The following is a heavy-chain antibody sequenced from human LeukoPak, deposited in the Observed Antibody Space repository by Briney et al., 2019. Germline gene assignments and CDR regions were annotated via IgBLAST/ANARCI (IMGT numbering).Heavy chain of an antibody. V-gene: IGHV1-69*06. D-gene: IGHD2-2*02. J-gene: IGHJ4*02. CDR1: GGTFSNYA. Sequence: SVKVSCKASGGTFSNYAISWVRQAPGQGLEWMGGIIPMFDTANYAQKFQDRVTINADKSTSTAYMQLSSLRSENTAVYYCASRSRYTGYDLYDYWGQGTLVTVSS. CDR2: IIPMFDTA. CDR3: ASRSRYTGYDLYDY.